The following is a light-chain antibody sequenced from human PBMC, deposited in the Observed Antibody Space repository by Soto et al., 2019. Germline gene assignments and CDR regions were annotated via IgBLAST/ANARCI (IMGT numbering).Light chain of an antibody. Sequence: EIVMTQSPATLSVSPGERATLSCRASRSVSSNLAWYQQKPGQAPRLLIYGASTRATGIAARFSGSGSGTEFTLTISSLQSEDFAVYYCQQYNNWPPGTFGQGTKVEIK. CDR1: RSVSSN. CDR3: QQYNNWPPGT. J-gene: IGKJ1*01. V-gene: IGKV3-15*01. CDR2: GAS.